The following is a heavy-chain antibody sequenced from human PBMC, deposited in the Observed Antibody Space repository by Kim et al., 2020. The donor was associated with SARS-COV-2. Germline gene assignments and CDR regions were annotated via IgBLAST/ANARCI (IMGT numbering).Heavy chain of an antibody. D-gene: IGHD3-10*01. Sequence: GGSLRLSCAASGFTFSSYAMSWVRQAPGKGLEWVSAISGSGGSTYYADSVKGRFTISRDNSKNTLYLQMNSLRAEDTAVYYCAKGAGGSGSYSYGMDVWGQGTTVTVSS. CDR2: ISGSGGST. CDR1: GFTFSSYA. J-gene: IGHJ6*02. CDR3: AKGAGGSGSYSYGMDV. V-gene: IGHV3-23*01.